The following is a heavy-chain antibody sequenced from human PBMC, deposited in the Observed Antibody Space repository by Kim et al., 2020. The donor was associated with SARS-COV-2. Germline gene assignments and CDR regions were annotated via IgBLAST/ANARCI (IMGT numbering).Heavy chain of an antibody. V-gene: IGHV4-4*07. CDR1: GGSFSVYH. CDR2: IYVSGST. D-gene: IGHD6-19*01. J-gene: IGHJ4*02. Sequence: SETLSLICTVSGGSFSVYHWSWIRQPAGKGLEWIGRIYVSGSTNYNPSLKSRVTMSIDTSENQMSLRLSSVTAADTAIYYCARQVAGWDRRFDYWGQGILVTVSS. CDR3: ARQVAGWDRRFDY.